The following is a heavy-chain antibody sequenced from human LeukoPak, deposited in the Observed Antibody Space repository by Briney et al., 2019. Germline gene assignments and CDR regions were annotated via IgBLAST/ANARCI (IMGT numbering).Heavy chain of an antibody. CDR1: GFTFGIYA. CDR3: AKAGKNYYDSSGYYPS. D-gene: IGHD3-22*01. Sequence: GGSLRLSCAASGFTFGIYAMSWVRQAPGQGLEWVSAISGSGGSTYYADSVKGRFTISRDNSKNTLYLQMNSLRAEDTAVYYCAKAGKNYYDSSGYYPSWGQGTLVTVSS. V-gene: IGHV3-23*01. J-gene: IGHJ5*02. CDR2: ISGSGGST.